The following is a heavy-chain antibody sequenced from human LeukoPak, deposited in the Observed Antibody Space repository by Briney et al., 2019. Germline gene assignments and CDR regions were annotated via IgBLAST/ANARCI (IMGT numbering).Heavy chain of an antibody. CDR2: INHSGST. D-gene: IGHD3-22*01. CDR1: GGSFSGYY. CDR3: ASLYYYDSSSY. V-gene: IGHV4-34*01. Sequence: SETLSLTCAVYGGSFSGYYWSWIRQPPGKGLEWIGEINHSGSTNYNPSLKSRVTISVDTSKNQFSLKLSSVTAADTAVYYCASLYYYDSSSYWGQGTLVTVSS. J-gene: IGHJ4*02.